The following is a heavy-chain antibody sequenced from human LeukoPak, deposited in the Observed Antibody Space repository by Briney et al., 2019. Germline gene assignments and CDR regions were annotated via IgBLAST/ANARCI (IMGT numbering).Heavy chain of an antibody. CDR1: GFTFSSYA. CDR2: ISYDGSNK. V-gene: IGHV3-30*01. J-gene: IGHJ4*02. Sequence: PGRSLRLSCAASGFTFSSYAMHWVRQAPGKGLEWVAVISYDGSNKYYADSVKGRFTISRDNSKNTLYLQMNSLRAEDTAVYYCARDIDYYDSSGYYSWWGQGTLVTVSS. D-gene: IGHD3-22*01. CDR3: ARDIDYYDSSGYYSW.